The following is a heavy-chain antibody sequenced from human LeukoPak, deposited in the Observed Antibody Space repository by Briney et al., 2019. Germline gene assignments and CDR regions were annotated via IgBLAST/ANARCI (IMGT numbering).Heavy chain of an antibody. Sequence: SETLSLTCTVSGGSISGSSYYWGWIRQPPGKGLEWIGSIYYSGSTYYNPSLKSRVTISVDTSKNQFSLKLSSVTAADTAVYYCARLEYIVRGVIYWGQGTLVTVSS. CDR1: GGSISGSSYY. J-gene: IGHJ4*02. D-gene: IGHD3-10*01. CDR3: ARLEYIVRGVIY. CDR2: IYYSGST. V-gene: IGHV4-39*01.